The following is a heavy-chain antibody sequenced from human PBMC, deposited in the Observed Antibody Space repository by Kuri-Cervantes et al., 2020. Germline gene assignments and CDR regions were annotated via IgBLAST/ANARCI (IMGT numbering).Heavy chain of an antibody. Sequence: ASVKVSCKASGYTFTSYDVNWVRQAPGQGPEWMGRMNPISGNTDYAQKFQGRVTMTRNNSINTAYMELSSLRSEDTAMYYCARELIYDSENYYKGLDYWAQGTLVTVSS. V-gene: IGHV1-8*02. CDR1: GYTFTSYD. J-gene: IGHJ4*02. CDR3: ARELIYDSENYYKGLDY. CDR2: MNPISGNT. D-gene: IGHD3-10*01.